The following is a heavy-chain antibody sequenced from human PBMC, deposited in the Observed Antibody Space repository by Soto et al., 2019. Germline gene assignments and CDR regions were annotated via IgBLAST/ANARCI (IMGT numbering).Heavy chain of an antibody. CDR2: INPSGGST. D-gene: IGHD3-16*01. CDR3: ARDWGPTVPTYYYYYGMDV. V-gene: IGHV1-46*03. J-gene: IGHJ6*02. Sequence: ASVKVSCKASGYTFTSYYMHWVRQAPGQGLEWMGIINPSGGSTSYAQKFQGRVTMTRDTSTSTVYMELSSLRSEDTAVYYCARDWGPTVPTYYYYYGMDVGGQGTTVPVSS. CDR1: GYTFTSYY.